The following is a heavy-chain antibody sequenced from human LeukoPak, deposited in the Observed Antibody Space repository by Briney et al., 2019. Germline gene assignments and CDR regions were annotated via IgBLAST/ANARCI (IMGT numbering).Heavy chain of an antibody. CDR3: ARVSGRLERQSDLDY. CDR1: GFTFASYS. V-gene: IGHV3-21*01. D-gene: IGHD1-1*01. Sequence: GGSLRLSCAASGFTFASYSMNWVRQAPGKGLEWVSSISGDSTYIYNAGSVKGRFTISRDNAQASLYLQMISLRADDTAVYYCARVSGRLERQSDLDYWGQGTRVTVSS. J-gene: IGHJ4*02. CDR2: ISGDSTYI.